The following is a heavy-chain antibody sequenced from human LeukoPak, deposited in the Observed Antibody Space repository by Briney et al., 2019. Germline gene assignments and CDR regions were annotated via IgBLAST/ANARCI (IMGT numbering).Heavy chain of an antibody. CDR3: AREPRDGYNHAFDI. J-gene: IGHJ3*02. D-gene: IGHD5-24*01. Sequence: SETLSLTCTVSGGSISSGGYYWSWIRQPPGKGLEWIGYIYHSGSTYYNPSLKSRVTISVDRSKNQFSLKLSSVTAADTAVYYCAREPRDGYNHAFDIWGQGTMVTVSS. CDR1: GGSISSGGYY. V-gene: IGHV4-30-2*01. CDR2: IYHSGST.